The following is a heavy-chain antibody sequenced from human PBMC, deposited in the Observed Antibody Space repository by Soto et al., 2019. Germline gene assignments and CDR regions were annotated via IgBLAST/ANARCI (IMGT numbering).Heavy chain of an antibody. CDR2: IWYDGSNK. V-gene: IGHV3-33*01. D-gene: IGHD4-17*01. J-gene: IGHJ6*02. Sequence: QVQLVESGGGVVQPGRSLRLSCAASGFTFSSYGMHWVRQAPGKGLEWVAVIWYDGSNKYYADSVKGRFTISRDNSKNTLYLQMNSLRAEDTAVYYCARERAPTGYYGMDVWGQGTTVTVSS. CDR3: ARERAPTGYYGMDV. CDR1: GFTFSSYG.